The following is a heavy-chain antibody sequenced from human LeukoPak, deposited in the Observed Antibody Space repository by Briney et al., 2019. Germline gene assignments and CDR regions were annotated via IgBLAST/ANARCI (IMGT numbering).Heavy chain of an antibody. CDR2: IDYSGST. CDR3: ARVRSGYSYGPFDY. V-gene: IGHV4-59*01. D-gene: IGHD5-18*01. CDR1: GGSISSYY. Sequence: PSETLSLTCTVSGGSISSYYWSWIRQPPGKGLEWIGYIDYSGSTNYNPSLKSRVTISVDTSKNQFSLNPSSVTAADTAVYYCARVRSGYSYGPFDYWGQGTLVTVSS. J-gene: IGHJ4*02.